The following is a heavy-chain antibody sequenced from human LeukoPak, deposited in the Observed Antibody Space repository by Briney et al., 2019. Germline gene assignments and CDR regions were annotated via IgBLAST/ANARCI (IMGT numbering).Heavy chain of an antibody. D-gene: IGHD3-22*01. CDR3: ASDYYDSSGYYSLDY. CDR2: ISSSGSTI. J-gene: IGHJ4*02. Sequence: GGSLRLSCAASGFTFSDYYMSWIRQAPGKGLEWVSYISSSGSTIYYADPVKGRFTISRDNAKNSLYLQMNSLRAEDTAVYYCASDYYDSSGYYSLDYWGQGTLVTVSS. CDR1: GFTFSDYY. V-gene: IGHV3-11*04.